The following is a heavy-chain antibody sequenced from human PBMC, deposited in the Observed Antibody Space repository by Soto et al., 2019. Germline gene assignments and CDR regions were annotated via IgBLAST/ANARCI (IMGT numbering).Heavy chain of an antibody. CDR3: ARDLAAGDH. Sequence: QVQLVQSGAEVKKPGASVKVSCKASGYTFTNYYIHWVRQAPGQGLEWMGIINPTSGSTNYALKFQGRLTLTYDTSTTTVYMELSGLRSEDTAVLYCARDLAAGDHWGQGTLVTVSS. V-gene: IGHV1-46*01. J-gene: IGHJ4*02. CDR1: GYTFTNYY. CDR2: INPTSGST. D-gene: IGHD6-13*01.